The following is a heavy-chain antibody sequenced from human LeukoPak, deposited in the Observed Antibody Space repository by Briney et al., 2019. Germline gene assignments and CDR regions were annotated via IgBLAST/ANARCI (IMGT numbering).Heavy chain of an antibody. V-gene: IGHV4-30-2*01. CDR3: ARGIVLLRAHWFDP. CDR2: IYHSGST. Sequence: SQTLSLTCAVSGGSISSGGYSWSWIRQPTGKGLEWIGYIYHSGSTYYNPSLKSRVTISVDRSKNQFSLKLSSVTAADTAVYYCARGIVLLRAHWFDPWGQGTLVTVSS. D-gene: IGHD3-10*01. J-gene: IGHJ5*02. CDR1: GGSISSGGYS.